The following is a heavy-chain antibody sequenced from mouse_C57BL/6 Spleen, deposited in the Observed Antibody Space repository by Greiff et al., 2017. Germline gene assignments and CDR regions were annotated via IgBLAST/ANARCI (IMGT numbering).Heavy chain of an antibody. Sequence: QVQLQQPGAELVKPGASVKLSCKASGYTFTSYWMQWVKQRPGQGLEWIGEIDPSDSYTNYNQKFKGKATLTVDTSSSTAYMQLSSLTSEDSAVYYCARQLRSCPFDSWGQGTTLTVSS. J-gene: IGHJ2*01. CDR1: GYTFTSYW. CDR2: IDPSDSYT. CDR3: ARQLRSCPFDS. D-gene: IGHD1-1*01. V-gene: IGHV1-50*01.